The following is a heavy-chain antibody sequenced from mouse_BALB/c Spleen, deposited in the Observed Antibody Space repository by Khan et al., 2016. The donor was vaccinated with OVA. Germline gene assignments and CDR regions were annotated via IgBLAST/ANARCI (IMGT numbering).Heavy chain of an antibody. V-gene: IGHV3-2*02. Sequence: QLEESGPGLMKPSQSLSLTCTVTGYSITTDYAWNWIRQFPGNKLEWMGYISYSGNTKYNPSLKSRISITRDTSKNQFFLQLKSVTTEDTARNSCEGVMGGTFANWGQGTTLTVP. J-gene: IGHJ2*01. CDR3: EGVMGGTFAN. CDR1: GYSITTDYA. CDR2: ISYSGNT. D-gene: IGHD1-1*02.